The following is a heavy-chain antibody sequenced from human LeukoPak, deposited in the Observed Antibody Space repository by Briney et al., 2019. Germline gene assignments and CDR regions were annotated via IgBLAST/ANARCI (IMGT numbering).Heavy chain of an antibody. CDR3: ARVWGGYYDSSAYFLIDP. Sequence: ASVKVSCKASGHTFTSYGISWVRQAPGQGLEWMGWISAYNGNTNYAQKLQGRVTMTTDTSTSTAYMELRSLRSDDTAVYYCARVWGGYYDSSAYFLIDPWGQGTLVTVSS. CDR2: ISAYNGNT. J-gene: IGHJ5*02. CDR1: GHTFTSYG. V-gene: IGHV1-18*01. D-gene: IGHD3-22*01.